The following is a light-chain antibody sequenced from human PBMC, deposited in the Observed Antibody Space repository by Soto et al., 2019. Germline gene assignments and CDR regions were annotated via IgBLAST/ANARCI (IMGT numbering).Light chain of an antibody. V-gene: IGKV3-15*01. CDR1: QSVSSN. CDR2: AAS. CDR3: QQYHNWPPFT. Sequence: EIVMTQSPATLSVSPGERVTLSCRASQSVSSNLDWYQQKPGQAPRLLIYAASNRATGIPARFSGSGSGTEFTLTISSLQSEDFAVYYCQQYHNWPPFTFGQGTKLEIK. J-gene: IGKJ2*01.